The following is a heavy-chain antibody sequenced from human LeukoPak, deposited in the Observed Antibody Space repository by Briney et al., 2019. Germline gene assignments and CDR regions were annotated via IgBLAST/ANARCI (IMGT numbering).Heavy chain of an antibody. J-gene: IGHJ4*02. Sequence: SVKVSCKASGGTFSSYAISWVRQAPGQGLEWMRRIIPILGIANYAQKFQGRVTITADKSTSTAYMELSSLRSEDTAVYYCARGHYYGSGSYYQGGLDYWGQGTLVTVSS. CDR3: ARGHYYGSGSYYQGGLDY. CDR2: IIPILGIA. CDR1: GGTFSSYA. D-gene: IGHD3-10*01. V-gene: IGHV1-69*04.